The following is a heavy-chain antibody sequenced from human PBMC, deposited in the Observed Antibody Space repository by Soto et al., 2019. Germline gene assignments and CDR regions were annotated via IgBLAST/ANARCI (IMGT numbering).Heavy chain of an antibody. J-gene: IGHJ6*02. Sequence: EVQLVQSGAEVKKPGESLKISCKGSGYSFTNYWIGWVRQMPGKGLEWMGIIYPGDSDTRSSPSFQGQVTNSADKSISTAYLQWSSLKASDTAMYYCARAMVRGKNYYGVDVWGQGTTVTVSS. V-gene: IGHV5-51*03. CDR1: GYSFTNYW. CDR3: ARAMVRGKNYYGVDV. CDR2: IYPGDSDT. D-gene: IGHD3-10*01.